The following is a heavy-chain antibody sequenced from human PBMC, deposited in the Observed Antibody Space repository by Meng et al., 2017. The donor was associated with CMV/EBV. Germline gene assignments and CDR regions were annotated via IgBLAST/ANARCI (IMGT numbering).Heavy chain of an antibody. V-gene: IGHV4-39*07. Sequence: QFPLQHAGQGPVKPSGPLSLTCTVSGGSISSSSYYWGWIRQPPGKGLEWIGSIYYSGSTYYTPSLKSRVTISVDTSKNQFSLKLSSVTAADTAVYYCARDSAVAGVVDYWGQGTLVTVSS. CDR2: IYYSGST. CDR3: ARDSAVAGVVDY. J-gene: IGHJ4*02. D-gene: IGHD6-19*01. CDR1: GGSISSSSYY.